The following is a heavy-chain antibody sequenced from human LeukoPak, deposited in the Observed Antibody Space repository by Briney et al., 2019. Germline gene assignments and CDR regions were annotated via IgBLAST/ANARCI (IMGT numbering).Heavy chain of an antibody. Sequence: SETLSLTCAVYGGSFSDYYWSWIRQPPGKGLEWIAEINYIGSINYNPSLKSRVTISVDTSQNQFSLKLNSVTAADTAMYYCARRPSSRGYGNYYMDVWGKGTTVTISS. V-gene: IGHV4-34*01. CDR1: GGSFSDYY. CDR3: ARRPSSRGYGNYYMDV. J-gene: IGHJ6*03. D-gene: IGHD5-12*01. CDR2: INYIGSI.